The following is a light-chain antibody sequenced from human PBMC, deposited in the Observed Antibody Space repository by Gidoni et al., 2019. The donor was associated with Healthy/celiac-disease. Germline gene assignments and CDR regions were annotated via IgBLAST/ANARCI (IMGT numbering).Light chain of an antibody. CDR2: YVS. CDR1: SSDVGGYNY. Sequence: QSALTQPASVSGSPGQSITISCTGTSSDVGGYNYVSWYQQHPGKAPNIMIYYVSNRPSGVSNRFSGSKSGNTASLTISGLQAEDEADYYCSSYTSSSTLVFGGGTKLTVL. V-gene: IGLV2-14*03. CDR3: SSYTSSSTLV. J-gene: IGLJ2*01.